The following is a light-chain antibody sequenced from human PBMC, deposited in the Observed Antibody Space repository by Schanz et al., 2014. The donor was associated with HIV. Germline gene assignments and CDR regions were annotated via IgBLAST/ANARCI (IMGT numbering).Light chain of an antibody. Sequence: EIVLTQSPGTLSLSQGERATLSCRASQSVSNDRLAWYQQTPGQPPRLLMHGAASRAAGIPDRFSGSGSGTDFTLTIGSLEPEDFAVYYCEQYGTTPYTFGQGTKLEMK. J-gene: IGKJ2*01. CDR2: GAA. V-gene: IGKV3-20*01. CDR3: EQYGTTPYT. CDR1: QSVSNDR.